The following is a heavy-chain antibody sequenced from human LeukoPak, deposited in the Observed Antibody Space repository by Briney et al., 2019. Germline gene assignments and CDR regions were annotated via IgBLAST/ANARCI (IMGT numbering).Heavy chain of an antibody. V-gene: IGHV4-34*01. CDR2: INHSGST. D-gene: IGHD3-22*01. J-gene: IGHJ3*02. Sequence: PSETLSLTCAVYGGSFSGYYWSWIRQPPGKRLEWIGEINHSGSTNYNPSLKSRVTISVDTSKNQFSLKLSSVTAADTAVFYCASLTTADAFDIWGQGTMVTVSS. CDR3: ASLTTADAFDI. CDR1: GGSFSGYY.